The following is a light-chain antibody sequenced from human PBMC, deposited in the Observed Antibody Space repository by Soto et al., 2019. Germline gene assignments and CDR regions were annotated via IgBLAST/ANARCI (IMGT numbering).Light chain of an antibody. CDR1: QSVSSY. Sequence: EIVLTQSPATLSLSPGERATLSCRASQSVSSYLAWYQQKPGQAPRLLIYDASNRATGIPARFSGSGSGTDFTLTISSLEPEDFAVYYCQQYAGGSRITFGQGTRLEIK. V-gene: IGKV3-11*01. CDR2: DAS. J-gene: IGKJ5*01. CDR3: QQYAGGSRIT.